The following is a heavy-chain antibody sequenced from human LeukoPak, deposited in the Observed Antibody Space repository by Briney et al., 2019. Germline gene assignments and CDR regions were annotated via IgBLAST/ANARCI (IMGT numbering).Heavy chain of an antibody. CDR3: ATERAGERPRPLLSYYYMDV. V-gene: IGHV3-7*01. J-gene: IGHJ6*03. CDR1: GFTFSDYS. CDR2: IKQDGSEK. Sequence: GGSLRLSCAASGFTFSDYSMSWVRQAPGKGLEWVANIKQDGSEKHYVDSVKGRFTISRDNAKNSLYLQMNSLRAEDTAVYYCATERAGERPRPLLSYYYMDVWGKGTTVTISS. D-gene: IGHD3-16*01.